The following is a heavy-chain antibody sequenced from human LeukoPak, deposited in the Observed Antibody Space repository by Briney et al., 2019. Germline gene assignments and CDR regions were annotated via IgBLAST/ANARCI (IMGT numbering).Heavy chain of an antibody. CDR1: GLTFSSYG. J-gene: IGHJ4*02. CDR2: IWYGGSNN. CDR3: AKGGDGTTSPFDLDN. Sequence: GGSLRLSCAASGLTFSSYGMHWVRQAPGKGLGWEAVIWYGGSNNYYADSVKGRFTISRDNSKNTLYLQMNSLRAEDTAVYYCAKGGDGTTSPFDLDNWGQGTLVTVSS. D-gene: IGHD1-7*01. V-gene: IGHV3-30*02.